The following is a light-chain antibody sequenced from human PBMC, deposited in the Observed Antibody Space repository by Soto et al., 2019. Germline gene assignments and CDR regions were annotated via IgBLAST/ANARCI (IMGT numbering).Light chain of an antibody. V-gene: IGLV2-14*01. Sequence: HSVLTQPASVSGSPGQSITISCTGTSSDVGGYNYVSWYQQHPGKAPKVMIYDVSNRPSGVSNRFSGSKSGNTASLTISGLQAEDEADYYCSSYTSSSTLVVFGGGTKLTVL. CDR2: DVS. CDR3: SSYTSSSTLVV. CDR1: SSDVGGYNY. J-gene: IGLJ2*01.